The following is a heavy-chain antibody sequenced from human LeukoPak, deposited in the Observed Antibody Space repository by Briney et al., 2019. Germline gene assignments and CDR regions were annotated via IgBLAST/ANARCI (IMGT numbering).Heavy chain of an antibody. CDR2: IKQDGSEK. V-gene: IGHV3-7*01. CDR1: GFTSSSYW. Sequence: GGSLRLSCAASGFTSSSYWMSWVRQAPGKGLEWVANIKQDGSEKYYVDSVKGRLTISRDNAKNSLYLQMNSLRAEDTAVYYCARGDGSDYYGSGSYGFDYWGQGTLVTVSS. D-gene: IGHD3-10*01. J-gene: IGHJ4*02. CDR3: ARGDGSDYYGSGSYGFDY.